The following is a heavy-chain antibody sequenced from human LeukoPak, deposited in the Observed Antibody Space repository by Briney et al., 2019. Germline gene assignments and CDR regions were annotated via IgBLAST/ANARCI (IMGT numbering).Heavy chain of an antibody. V-gene: IGHV3-74*01. CDR3: ARDLHYYVAMDV. Sequence: GGSLRLSCAASGFTFSSSWMHWVRQAPGKGLVWVSRLNDDATIITYADSVKGRFTISRDNAKNTLYLLMNSLRAEDTAVYYCARDLHYYVAMDVWGQGTTVTVSS. CDR2: LNDDATII. D-gene: IGHD3-10*02. J-gene: IGHJ6*02. CDR1: GFTFSSSW.